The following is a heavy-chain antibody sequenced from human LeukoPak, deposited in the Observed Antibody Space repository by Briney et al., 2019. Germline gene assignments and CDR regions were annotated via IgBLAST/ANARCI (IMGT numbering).Heavy chain of an antibody. Sequence: SVKVSCKSSGGTFSSYAISWVRQAPGQGLEWMGGIIPIFGTANYAQKFQGRVTITTDESTSTAYMELSSLRSEDTAVYYCARGAVAGLTFDYWGQGTLVTVSS. CDR2: IIPIFGTA. CDR1: GGTFSSYA. D-gene: IGHD6-19*01. J-gene: IGHJ4*02. V-gene: IGHV1-69*05. CDR3: ARGAVAGLTFDY.